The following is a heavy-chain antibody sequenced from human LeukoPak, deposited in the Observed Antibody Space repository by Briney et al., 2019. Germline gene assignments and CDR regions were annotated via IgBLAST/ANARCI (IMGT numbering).Heavy chain of an antibody. CDR2: IHPSGST. CDR3: ARARAPGYYYDSPYYFDY. D-gene: IGHD3-22*01. Sequence: PSETLSLTCTVSGDSISSYYWSWIRQPAGKGLEWIGRIHPSGSTNYNPSLKSRVTLSVDTSENEFSLKLSSVTAADTAVYYCARARAPGYYYDSPYYFDYWGQGTLVTVSS. J-gene: IGHJ4*02. CDR1: GDSISSYY. V-gene: IGHV4-4*07.